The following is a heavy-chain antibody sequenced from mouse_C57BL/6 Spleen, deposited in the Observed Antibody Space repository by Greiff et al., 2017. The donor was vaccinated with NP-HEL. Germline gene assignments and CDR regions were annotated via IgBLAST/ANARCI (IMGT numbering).Heavy chain of an antibody. CDR2: IDPSDSET. CDR1: GYTFTSYW. Sequence: VQLQQPGAELVRPGSSVKLSCKASGYTFTSYWMHWVKQRPIQGLEWIGNIDPSDSETHYNQKFKDKATLTVDKSSSTAYMQLSSLTSEDSAVYYCAREDFVGYFDVWGTGTTVTVSS. CDR3: AREDFVGYFDV. V-gene: IGHV1-52*01. J-gene: IGHJ1*03.